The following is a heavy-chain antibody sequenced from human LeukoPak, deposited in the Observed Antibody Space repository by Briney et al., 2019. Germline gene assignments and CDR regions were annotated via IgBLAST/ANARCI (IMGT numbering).Heavy chain of an antibody. J-gene: IGHJ4*02. CDR1: GYSISSGHY. D-gene: IGHD3-22*01. Sequence: SETLSLTCTVSGYSISSGHYWGWIRQPPGKGLEWIGSMYHSGSTYYNPPLKSRVTISEDTSKNQFSLKLRSVTAADTAVYYCARFTYYYDSSGYYYGGSFDYWGQGTLVTVSS. CDR2: MYHSGST. CDR3: ARFTYYYDSSGYYYGGSFDY. V-gene: IGHV4-38-2*02.